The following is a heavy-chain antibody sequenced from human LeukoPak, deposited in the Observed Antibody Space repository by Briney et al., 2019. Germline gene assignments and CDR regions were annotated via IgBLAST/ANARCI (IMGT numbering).Heavy chain of an antibody. V-gene: IGHV1-2*02. CDR3: ARDRRDYGGEPVSAPDY. CDR2: INPNSGGT. Sequence: ASVKVSCKASGYTFTGYYMHWVRQAPGQGLEWMGWINPNSGGTKYAQKFQGRVTMGRDTSISTAYMELSRLRSDDTAVYYCARDRRDYGGEPVSAPDYWGQGTLVTVSS. D-gene: IGHD4-23*01. J-gene: IGHJ4*02. CDR1: GYTFTGYY.